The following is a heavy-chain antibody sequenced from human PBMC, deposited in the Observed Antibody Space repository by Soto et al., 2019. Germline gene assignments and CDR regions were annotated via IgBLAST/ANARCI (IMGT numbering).Heavy chain of an antibody. V-gene: IGHV1-3*01. D-gene: IGHD2-2*03. CDR2: INAGNGNT. J-gene: IGHJ5*02. CDR1: GYNFISYG. CDR3: ARDLGIVVVPAASNWFDP. Sequence: GASVKVSCKTSGYNFISYGITWVRQAPGQRLEWMGWINAGNGNTKYSQKFQGRVTITRDTSASTAYMELSSLRSEDTAVYYCARDLGIVVVPAASNWFDPWGQGTLVTVSS.